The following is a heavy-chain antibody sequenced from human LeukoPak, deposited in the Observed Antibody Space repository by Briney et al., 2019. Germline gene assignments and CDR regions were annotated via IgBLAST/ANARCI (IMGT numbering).Heavy chain of an antibody. CDR1: GFTFSSDA. CDR2: ISYDGSNK. CDR3: ARRRVRGVSSVFDY. V-gene: IGHV3-30*04. Sequence: PGGSLRLSCAASGFTFSSDAMHWVRQAPGKGLEWVAVISYDGSNKYYADSVKGRFTISRDNSKNTLYLQMNSLRAEDTAVYYCARRRVRGVSSVFDYWGQGTLVTVSS. D-gene: IGHD3-10*01. J-gene: IGHJ4*02.